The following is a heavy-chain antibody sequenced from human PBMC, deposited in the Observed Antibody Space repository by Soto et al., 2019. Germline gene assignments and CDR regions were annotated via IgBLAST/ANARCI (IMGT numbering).Heavy chain of an antibody. CDR2: IYYSGST. D-gene: IGHD3-3*01. CDR3: AREADFGTGYNNPNYYGMDV. CDR1: GGSISSGGYY. V-gene: IGHV4-31*03. J-gene: IGHJ6*02. Sequence: QVQLQESGPGLVKPSQTLSLTCTVSGGSISSGGYYWSWIRQHPGKGLEWIGYIYYSGSTYYNPSLKSRVTISVDTSKNQFSLKLSSVTAADTAVYYCAREADFGTGYNNPNYYGMDVWGQGTTVTVSS.